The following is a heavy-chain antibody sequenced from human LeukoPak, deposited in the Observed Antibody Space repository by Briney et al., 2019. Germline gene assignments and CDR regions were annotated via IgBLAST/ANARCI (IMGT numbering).Heavy chain of an antibody. J-gene: IGHJ5*02. CDR3: ATDPTETTRWFDP. V-gene: IGHV3-23*01. CDR1: GFTFSNNA. CDR2: INNSGSKT. D-gene: IGHD4-17*01. Sequence: GGSLRLSCEASGFTFSNNAMSWVRQAPGKGLEWVSGINNSGSKTYYADSVRGRFTMSRDNSKNTLYLQMNSLRVEDTAVYYCATDPTETTRWFDPWGQGTLVTVSS.